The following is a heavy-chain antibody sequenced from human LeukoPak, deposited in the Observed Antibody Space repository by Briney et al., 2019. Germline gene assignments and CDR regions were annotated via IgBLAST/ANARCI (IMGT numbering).Heavy chain of an antibody. D-gene: IGHD2-21*02. CDR3: ARRNCSGDCYPYYFDD. J-gene: IGHJ4*02. V-gene: IGHV4-59*01. CDR2: IFYTGST. CDR1: GGSTSNYY. Sequence: SSETLSLTCTVSGGSTSNYYWSWIRQPPGKGLEWIGYIFYTGSTNYNPSLKSRVTISVDTSKNQFSLRLSSVTAADTAVYYCARRNCSGDCYPYYFDDWGQGTLVTVSS.